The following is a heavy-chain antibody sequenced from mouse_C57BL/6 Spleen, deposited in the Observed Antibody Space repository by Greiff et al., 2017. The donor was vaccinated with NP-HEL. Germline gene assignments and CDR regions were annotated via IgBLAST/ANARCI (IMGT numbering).Heavy chain of an antibody. V-gene: IGHV5-4*01. CDR1: GFTFSSYA. J-gene: IGHJ3*01. CDR3: ARDEGDYEESAWFAY. Sequence: EVQGVESGGGLVKPGGSLKLSCAASGFTFSSYAMSWVRQTPEKRLEWVATISDGGSYTYYPDNVKGRFTISRDNAKNNLYLQMSHLKSEDTAMYYCARDEGDYEESAWFAYWGQGTLVTVSA. CDR2: ISDGGSYT. D-gene: IGHD2-4*01.